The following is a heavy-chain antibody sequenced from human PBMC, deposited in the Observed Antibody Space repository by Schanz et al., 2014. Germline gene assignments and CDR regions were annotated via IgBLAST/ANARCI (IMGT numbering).Heavy chain of an antibody. Sequence: HVQLVESGGGVVQPGGSLRLSCAASGFTFSAFGMHWVRQAPGKGLDWVAFIAYDGSRKYYGDSARGRFTISRDTSKNPLSLQMDDMPVYYTAMYYCVTWSTTYLYQDYWGQGTLVSVSA. CDR2: IAYDGSRK. CDR3: VTWSTTYLYQDY. D-gene: IGHD1-26*01. CDR1: GFTFSAFG. J-gene: IGHJ4*02. V-gene: IGHV3-30*02.